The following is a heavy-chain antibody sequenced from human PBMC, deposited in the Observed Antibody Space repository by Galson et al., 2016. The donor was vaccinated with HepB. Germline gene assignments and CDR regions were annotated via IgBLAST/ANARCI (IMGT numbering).Heavy chain of an antibody. J-gene: IGHJ3*01. V-gene: IGHV1-46*01. Sequence: SVKVSCKASGYSLTSKYMHWVRQAPGQGLEWMGIINPSGGSTSYTHTFQGRITMTSDTSTSTVYMDLSSLRSEDTAVYYCARGRSLTSSWYDEAFDVWGQGTMVTVSS. CDR3: ARGRSLTSSWYDEAFDV. D-gene: IGHD6-13*01. CDR1: GYSLTSKY. CDR2: INPSGGST.